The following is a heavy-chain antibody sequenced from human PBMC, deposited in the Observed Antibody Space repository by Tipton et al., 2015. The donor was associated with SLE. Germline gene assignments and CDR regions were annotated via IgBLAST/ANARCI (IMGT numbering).Heavy chain of an antibody. Sequence: SLRLSCTGSGFTFNSYSFNWVRQAPGKGLEWVSSMTAHTNSLHYADSVKGRFTISRDNAKNTLYLQLNSLRVEDTAVYYCTTGGSPSPMGHAYWGQGTLLTVSS. D-gene: IGHD3-16*01. CDR2: MTAHTNSL. J-gene: IGHJ4*02. V-gene: IGHV3-21*01. CDR3: TTGGSPSPMGHAY. CDR1: GFTFNSYS.